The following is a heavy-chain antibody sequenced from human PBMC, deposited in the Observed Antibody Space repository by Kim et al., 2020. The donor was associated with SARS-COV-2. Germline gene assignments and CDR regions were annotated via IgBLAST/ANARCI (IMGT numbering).Heavy chain of an antibody. CDR2: VTKNGNTK. J-gene: IGHJ6*02. V-gene: IGHV3-48*02. D-gene: IGHD3-16*01. CDR1: GFSFSSFN. CDR3: ARDERSPGGTYYYGMDV. Sequence: GGSLRLSCAASGFSFSSFNMNWVRQAPGKGLEWVSHVTKNGNTKYYADSVKGRFSISRDNARGSLDLQMNSLRDEDTAVYYCARDERSPGGTYYYGMDVWGQGTTVTVSS.